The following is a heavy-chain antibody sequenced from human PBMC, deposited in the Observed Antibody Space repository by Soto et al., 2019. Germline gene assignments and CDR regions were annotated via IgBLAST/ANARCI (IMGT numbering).Heavy chain of an antibody. CDR1: GFTFSTFS. CDR2: ISGGGRPI. D-gene: IGHD6-19*01. CDR3: ARDLGWAFDS. Sequence: EVQLVESGGGSVQPGGSLRLSCAASGFTFSTFSMNWVRQAPGMGLEWMSYISGGGRPISYADSVKGRLTISTDNAKKTLYLQMASLTDADTAVYYSARDLGWAFDSWSPGTLVSVSS. J-gene: IGHJ4*02. V-gene: IGHV3-48*02.